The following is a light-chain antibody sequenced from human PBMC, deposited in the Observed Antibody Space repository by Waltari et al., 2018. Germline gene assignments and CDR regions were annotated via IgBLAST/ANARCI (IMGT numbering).Light chain of an antibody. CDR1: TSNIGNNY. Sequence: QSVLTQPPSASATPGQSVTISCSGSTSNIGNNYVYWYQQLPGPAPKLLVHRNDQRPSGVPDRFSGSKSDTSTSLTISGLRSEDEAEYYCASWDDSLSAYVFGTGTKVTVL. CDR2: RND. CDR3: ASWDDSLSAYV. V-gene: IGLV1-47*01. J-gene: IGLJ1*01.